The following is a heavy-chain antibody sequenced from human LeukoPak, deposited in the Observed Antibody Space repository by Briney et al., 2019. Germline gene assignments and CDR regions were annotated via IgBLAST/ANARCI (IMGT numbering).Heavy chain of an antibody. J-gene: IGHJ5*02. Sequence: GGSLRLSCAASGFTFSSYAMSWVRQAPGKGPEWVSAISGSGGSTNYADSVKGRFTISRDNSKNTLYLQMNSLRAEDTSVYYCAKEGSYSNYPAYTWSDPWGQRTLVTVSS. CDR1: GFTFSSYA. V-gene: IGHV3-23*01. CDR3: AKEGSYSNYPAYTWSDP. D-gene: IGHD4-11*01. CDR2: ISGSGGST.